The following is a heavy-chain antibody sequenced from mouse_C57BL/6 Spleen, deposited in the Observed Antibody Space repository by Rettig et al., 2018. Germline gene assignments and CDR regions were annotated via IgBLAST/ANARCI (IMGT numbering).Heavy chain of an antibody. CDR3: ASGDYGSSWFAY. D-gene: IGHD1-1*01. CDR1: GYTFTDYN. Sequence: EVQLQQSGPELVKPGASVKMSCKASGYTFTDYNMHWVKQSHGKSLEWIGYINPNNGGTSYNQKFKGKATLTVNKSSSTAYMELRSLTSEDAAVYYCASGDYGSSWFAYWGQGTLVTVSA. J-gene: IGHJ3*01. CDR2: INPNNGGT. V-gene: IGHV1-22*01.